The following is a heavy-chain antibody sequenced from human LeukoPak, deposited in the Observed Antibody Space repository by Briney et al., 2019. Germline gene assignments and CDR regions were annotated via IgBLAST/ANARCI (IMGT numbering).Heavy chain of an antibody. CDR3: ARLLFSSSSGYYYYMDV. CDR2: IYYSGST. D-gene: IGHD6-6*01. J-gene: IGHJ6*03. CDR1: GGSISSSSYY. V-gene: IGHV4-39*01. Sequence: SETLSLTCTVSGGSISSSSYYWGWIRQPPGKGLEWTGSIYYSGSTYYNPSLKSRVTISVDTSKNQFSLKLSSVTAADTAVYYCARLLFSSSSGYYYYMDVWGKGTTVTVSS.